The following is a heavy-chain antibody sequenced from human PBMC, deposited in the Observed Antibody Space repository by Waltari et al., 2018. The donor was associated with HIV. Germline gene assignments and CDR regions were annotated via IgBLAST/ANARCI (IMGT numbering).Heavy chain of an antibody. Sequence: EVQLVESGGGLVQPGGSLRLSCAASGFTFSAYWLHWVRQAPGKGLVWVSRINPDGSTMNSADSVKGRFIISRDNAKNTLYLQMNSLRDDDTALYYCTRAGSYRHDYWGQGTLVTVSS. J-gene: IGHJ4*02. V-gene: IGHV3-74*01. CDR3: TRAGSYRHDY. D-gene: IGHD3-16*02. CDR2: INPDGSTM. CDR1: GFTFSAYW.